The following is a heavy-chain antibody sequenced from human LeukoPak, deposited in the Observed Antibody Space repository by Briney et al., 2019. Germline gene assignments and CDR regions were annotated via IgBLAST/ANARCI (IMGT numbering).Heavy chain of an antibody. Sequence: KPSQTLSLTCTVSGGSISSGGYYWSWIRQPPGKGLEWIGYIYHSGSTYYNPSLKSRVTISVDRSKNQFSLKLSSVTAADTAVYYCARKTAAADPRAFDYWGQGTLVTVSS. CDR3: ARKTAAADPRAFDY. CDR2: IYHSGST. D-gene: IGHD6-13*01. J-gene: IGHJ4*02. CDR1: GGSISSGGYY. V-gene: IGHV4-30-2*01.